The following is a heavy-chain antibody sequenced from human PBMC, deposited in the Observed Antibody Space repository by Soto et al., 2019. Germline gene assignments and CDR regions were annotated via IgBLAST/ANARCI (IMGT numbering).Heavy chain of an antibody. Sequence: PSETLSLTCTVSGYSISSCSYWAWIRQPPGKGPEWIASIYHGGTTFYNPSLKSRITISVDTSNNQFSLKLTSVTAADTAVYYCARVHVMVVAGSTFDYWGRGPLVTVSS. CDR3: ARVHVMVVAGSTFDY. CDR2: IYHGGTT. CDR1: GYSISSCSY. D-gene: IGHD6-19*01. V-gene: IGHV4-38-2*02. J-gene: IGHJ4*02.